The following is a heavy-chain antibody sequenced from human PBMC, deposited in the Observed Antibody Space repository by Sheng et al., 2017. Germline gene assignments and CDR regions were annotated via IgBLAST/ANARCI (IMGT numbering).Heavy chain of an antibody. V-gene: IGHV1-18*01. CDR1: GYTFTSYG. CDR2: ISAYNGNT. D-gene: IGHD3-9*01. Sequence: QVQLVQSGAEVKKPGASVKVSCKASGYTFTSYGISWVRQAPGQGLEWMGWISAYNGNTNYAQKLQGRVTMTTDTSTSTAYMELRSLRSDDTAVYYCARDPPTYYDILTGYSNYYYMDVWGKGTTVTVSS. CDR3: ARDPPTYYDILTGYSNYYYMDV. J-gene: IGHJ6*03.